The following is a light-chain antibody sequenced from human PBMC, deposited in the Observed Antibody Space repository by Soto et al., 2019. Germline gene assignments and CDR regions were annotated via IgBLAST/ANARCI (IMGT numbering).Light chain of an antibody. CDR1: SGDIDAYNY. CDR3: GSYTTSSNYV. Sequence: QSVLTQPASVSGSPGQSITIACTWTSGDIDAYNYVSWYQQHPGKAPKLMIYDVSNRPSGISNRFSGSKSGNTASLTISGLQAEDEADYYCGSYTTSSNYVFGTGTKVTVL. J-gene: IGLJ1*01. CDR2: DVS. V-gene: IGLV2-14*01.